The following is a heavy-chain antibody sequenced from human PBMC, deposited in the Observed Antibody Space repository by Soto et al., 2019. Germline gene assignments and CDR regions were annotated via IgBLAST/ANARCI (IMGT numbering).Heavy chain of an antibody. D-gene: IGHD3-22*01. Sequence: PSEPLPLTSTVSDGTIRSGGYYWSWKRQHPGKGLEWIGYIYYSGSTYYNPSLKSRVTISVDTSKNQFSLKPSSVTAADTAVFYCAAKFRVYYDSSGYAYWGQGTLVTVSS. CDR2: IYYSGST. V-gene: IGHV4-31*03. J-gene: IGHJ4*02. CDR3: AAKFRVYYDSSGYAY. CDR1: DGTIRSGGYY.